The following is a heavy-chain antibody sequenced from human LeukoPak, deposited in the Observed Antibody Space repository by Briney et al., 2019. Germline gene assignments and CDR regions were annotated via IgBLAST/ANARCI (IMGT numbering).Heavy chain of an antibody. V-gene: IGHV1-24*01. CDR2: FDPEDGET. Sequence: GASVKVSCKVSGYTLTELSMHWVRQAPGKGLEWMGGFDPEDGETIYAQKFQGRVTITADESTSTAYMELSSLRSEDTAVYYCARVNYDSSGYYLVYYFDYWGQGTLVTVSS. CDR1: GYTLTELS. J-gene: IGHJ4*02. D-gene: IGHD3-22*01. CDR3: ARVNYDSSGYYLVYYFDY.